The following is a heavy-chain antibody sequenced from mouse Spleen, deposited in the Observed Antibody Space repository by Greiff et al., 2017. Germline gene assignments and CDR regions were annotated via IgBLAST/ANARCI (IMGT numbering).Heavy chain of an antibody. J-gene: IGHJ3*01. Sequence: QVQLQQSAAELARPGASVKMSCKASGYTFTSYTMHWVKQRPGQGLEWIGYINPSSGYTEYNQKFKDKTTLTADKSSSTAYMQLSSLTYEDSAVYYCAITGAWFAYWGQGTLVTVSA. CDR2: INPSSGYT. D-gene: IGHD4-1*01. CDR3: AITGAWFAY. V-gene: IGHV1-4*02. CDR1: GYTFTSYT.